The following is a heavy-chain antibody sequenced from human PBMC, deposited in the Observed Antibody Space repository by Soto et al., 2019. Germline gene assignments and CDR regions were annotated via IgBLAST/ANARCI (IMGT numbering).Heavy chain of an antibody. J-gene: IGHJ5*02. V-gene: IGHV3-23*01. CDR1: GFTFRNSA. Sequence: GGSLRLSCAASGFTFRNSAMAWVRQTPGKGLEWVSSISPLGDYIYYADSVRGRFAVSRDNSMYTLFLQMTSLTVDDTATYFCAKQGDRETVAEANPFVHWGRGILVTVSS. CDR3: AKQGDRETVAEANPFVH. D-gene: IGHD6-25*01. CDR2: ISPLGDYI.